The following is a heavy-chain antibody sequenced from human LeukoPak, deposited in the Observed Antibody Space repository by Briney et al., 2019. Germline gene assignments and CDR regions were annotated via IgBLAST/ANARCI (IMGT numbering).Heavy chain of an antibody. Sequence: SVKVSCKASGGTFSSYAISWVRQAPGQGLEWMGGLIPVFGTANYAQKFQGRVTITADESTSTAYMELSSLRSEDTAVYYCARDRVVGLGIDNAFDIWGHGTMVTVSS. V-gene: IGHV1-69*01. CDR3: ARDRVVGLGIDNAFDI. D-gene: IGHD2-15*01. J-gene: IGHJ3*02. CDR1: GGTFSSYA. CDR2: LIPVFGTA.